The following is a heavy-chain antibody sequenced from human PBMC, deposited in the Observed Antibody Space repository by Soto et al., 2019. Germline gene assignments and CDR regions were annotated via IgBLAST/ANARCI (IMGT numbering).Heavy chain of an antibody. Sequence: GGSLRHSCAASGFTFSSYAMSWVRQATGKGLEWVSAISGSGGSTYYADSVKGRFTISRDNSKNTLYLQMNSLRAEDTAVYYCAKDLVYCSGGSCLHRPFDYWGQGTLVTVSS. CDR1: GFTFSSYA. CDR3: AKDLVYCSGGSCLHRPFDY. V-gene: IGHV3-23*01. CDR2: ISGSGGST. D-gene: IGHD2-15*01. J-gene: IGHJ4*02.